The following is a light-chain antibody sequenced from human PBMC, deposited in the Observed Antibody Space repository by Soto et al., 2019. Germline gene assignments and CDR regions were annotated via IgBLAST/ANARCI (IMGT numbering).Light chain of an antibody. Sequence: QSVLTQPPSVSAAPGQKVTISCSGSSSNIGNNYVSWYQQLPGTAPRLLIYDNNKRPSGIPDRFSGSKSGTSATLDISGLQTGDEADYYCGTWDNSPSVGAFGGGTKVTVL. V-gene: IGLV1-51*01. J-gene: IGLJ2*01. CDR3: GTWDNSPSVGA. CDR1: SSNIGNNY. CDR2: DNN.